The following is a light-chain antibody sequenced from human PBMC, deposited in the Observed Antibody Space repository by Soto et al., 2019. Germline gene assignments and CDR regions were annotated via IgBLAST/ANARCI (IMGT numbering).Light chain of an antibody. CDR1: QSGCSRY. Sequence: EILLTQCPGTLSSSPWARATLSCRASQSGCSRYLAWYQQKPGQSPRLLIYGAYSRAIGITDRFSGSGSGTDFTLTISRLEPEDFAVYYCQRYDTSPGTFGQGTQVEIK. CDR2: GAY. J-gene: IGKJ1*01. CDR3: QRYDTSPGT. V-gene: IGKV3-20*01.